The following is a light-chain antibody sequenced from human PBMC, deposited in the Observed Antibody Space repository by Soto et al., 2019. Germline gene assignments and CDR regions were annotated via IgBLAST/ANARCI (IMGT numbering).Light chain of an antibody. Sequence: QSVLTQPRSVSGSPGQSVTISCTGTSSDVGGYNYVSWYQQHPGKAPKLMIYDVSKRPSGVPDRFSGSTSGNTASLTISGLQAEDEADYYCCSYAGSYTLYVFGTGTKVA. CDR3: CSYAGSYTLYV. CDR2: DVS. V-gene: IGLV2-11*01. J-gene: IGLJ1*01. CDR1: SSDVGGYNY.